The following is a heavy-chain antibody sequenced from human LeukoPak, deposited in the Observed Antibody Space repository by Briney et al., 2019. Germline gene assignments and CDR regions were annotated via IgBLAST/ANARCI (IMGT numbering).Heavy chain of an antibody. CDR3: ARAGDSSSWDNWFDP. CDR2: INPNSGGT. D-gene: IGHD6-13*01. J-gene: IGHJ5*02. V-gene: IGHV1-2*02. CDR1: GYTFTGYY. Sequence: ASVKVSCKASGYTFTGYYMHWVRQAPGQGLKWMGWINPNSGGTNYAQKFQGRVTMTRDTSISTAYMELSRLRSDDTAVYYCARAGDSSSWDNWFDPWGQGTLVTVSS.